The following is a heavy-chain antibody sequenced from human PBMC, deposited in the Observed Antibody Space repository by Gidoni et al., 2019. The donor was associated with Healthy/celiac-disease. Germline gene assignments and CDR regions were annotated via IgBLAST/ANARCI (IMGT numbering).Heavy chain of an antibody. V-gene: IGHV1-2*02. D-gene: IGHD4-17*01. Sequence: AQLVQSGAEVKKPGASVKGSCKASGYTFTGYYMHWVRQDPGQGLEWMGWINPNSGGTNYEQKLQGRVTMTRDTSISTAYMELSRLRSDDTAVYYCARDSHNGRLPNDYWGQGTLVTVSS. CDR3: ARDSHNGRLPNDY. CDR1: GYTFTGYY. CDR2: INPNSGGT. J-gene: IGHJ4*02.